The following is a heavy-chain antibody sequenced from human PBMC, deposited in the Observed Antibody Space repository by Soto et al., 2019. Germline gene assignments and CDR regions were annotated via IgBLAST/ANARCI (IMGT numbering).Heavy chain of an antibody. Sequence: GGSLRLSCAASGFTFSSYAMSWVRQAPGKGLEWVSAISGSGGSTYYADSVKGRFTISRDNSKNTLYLQMNSLRAEDTAVYYCAKPHDILTGYYPNYYGMDVWGQGTTVTVSS. CDR3: AKPHDILTGYYPNYYGMDV. CDR1: GFTFSSYA. D-gene: IGHD3-9*01. V-gene: IGHV3-23*01. J-gene: IGHJ6*02. CDR2: ISGSGGST.